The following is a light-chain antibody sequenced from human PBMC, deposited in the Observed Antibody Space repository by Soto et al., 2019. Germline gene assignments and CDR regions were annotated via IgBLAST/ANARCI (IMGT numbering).Light chain of an antibody. V-gene: IGKV3-15*01. J-gene: IGKJ4*01. CDR3: QQYNNWPLT. CDR1: QSVSSN. CDR2: GAS. Sequence: EIVMTQSPTTLSVPPGERATLSCRASQSVSSNLAWYQQKPGQAPRLLMYGASVRATGIPGRFSGSGSGTECTLTISSLQSEDFAVYYCQQYNNWPLTFGGGTKVDIK.